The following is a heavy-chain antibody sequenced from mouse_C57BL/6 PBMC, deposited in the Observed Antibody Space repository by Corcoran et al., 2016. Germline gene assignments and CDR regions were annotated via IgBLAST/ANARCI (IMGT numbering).Heavy chain of an antibody. J-gene: IGHJ4*01. CDR3: VRVWPPYAMDY. D-gene: IGHD2-10*02. CDR2: IYWDDDK. Sequence: QFTLKESGPGILQYSQTLSLTCSFSGFSLSTSGMDVSWMRQPSGTGREWLAHIYWDDDKRYNPSLKSRLTISKDTSRNQVFLKITSVDTADTVTYYCVRVWPPYAMDYLGQGTSVTVSS. CDR1: GFSLSTSGMD. V-gene: IGHV8-12*01.